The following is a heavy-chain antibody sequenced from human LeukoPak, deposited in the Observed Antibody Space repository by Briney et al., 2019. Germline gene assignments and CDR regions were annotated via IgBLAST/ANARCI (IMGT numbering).Heavy chain of an antibody. D-gene: IGHD1-26*01. CDR1: GFTVSNNY. CDR3: ARDSGIGDDFDGMDV. CDR2: IYSGGSP. Sequence: PGGSLRLSCAASGFTVSNNYMSWGRQAPGKGLEWVSVIYSGGSPYYADSVKGRFTISRHNSKNTLYLQMNSLRAEDTAVYYCARDSGIGDDFDGMDVWGQGTTVTVSS. V-gene: IGHV3-53*04. J-gene: IGHJ6*02.